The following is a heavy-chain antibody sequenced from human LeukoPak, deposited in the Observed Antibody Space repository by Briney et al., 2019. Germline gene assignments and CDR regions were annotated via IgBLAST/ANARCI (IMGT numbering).Heavy chain of an antibody. D-gene: IGHD2-2*01. CDR1: GFTFSSYS. CDR3: ARAPMRYCSSTSCWYYYYMDV. V-gene: IGHV3-21*01. CDR2: ISTSSSYI. J-gene: IGHJ6*03. Sequence: PGGSLRLSCTASGFTFSSYSMNWVRQAPGKGLEWVSSISTSSSYIYYADSVKGRFTISRDNAKNSLYLQMNSLRAEDTAVYYCARAPMRYCSSTSCWYYYYMDVWGKGTTVTVSS.